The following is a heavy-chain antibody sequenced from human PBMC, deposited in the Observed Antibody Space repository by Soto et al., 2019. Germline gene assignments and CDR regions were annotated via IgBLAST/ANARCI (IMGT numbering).Heavy chain of an antibody. CDR1: GFTFSSYA. V-gene: IGHV3-23*01. J-gene: IGHJ4*02. Sequence: EVQLLEFGGGLVQPGGSLRLSRAASGFTFSSYAMSWVRQAPGKGLEWVSVISGSGGSTYYADSVKGRFTISRDNSKNTLYQRMNSLRDEDTAVYHGAKRGSRTSCDYWGQGTLVTFSS. D-gene: IGHD2-8*01. CDR2: ISGSGGST. CDR3: AKRGSRTSCDY.